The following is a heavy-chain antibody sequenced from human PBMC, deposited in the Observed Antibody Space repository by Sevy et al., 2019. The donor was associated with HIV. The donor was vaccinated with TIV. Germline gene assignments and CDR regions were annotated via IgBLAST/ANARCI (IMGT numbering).Heavy chain of an antibody. Sequence: GGSLRLSCAASGFIFSNYPMSWVHHSPGKGLEWVSDISAGGTTTYYADSVEGRFTISRDNSKNTVSLQMNSLGAEDTAIYYCAKRYCSTITWYDDEFWEPYYSYCLDVWGQGISVTVSS. V-gene: IGHV3-23*01. CDR2: ISAGGTTT. J-gene: IGHJ6*02. D-gene: IGHD2-2*01. CDR1: GFIFSNYP. CDR3: AKRYCSTITWYDDEFWEPYYSYCLDV.